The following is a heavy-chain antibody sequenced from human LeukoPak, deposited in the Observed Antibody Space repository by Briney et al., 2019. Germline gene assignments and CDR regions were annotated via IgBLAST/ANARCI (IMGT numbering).Heavy chain of an antibody. CDR1: GFTVSSNY. CDR2: IYTGGST. Sequence: GGSLRLSCAASGFTVSSNYMSWVRQAPGKGLEWASVIYTGGSTYYADSVKGRFTISRDNSQNSLYLQMNSLRVEDTAVYYCARYDLRGAFDIWGQGAMVTISS. J-gene: IGHJ3*02. V-gene: IGHV3-53*01. D-gene: IGHD4-17*01. CDR3: ARYDLRGAFDI.